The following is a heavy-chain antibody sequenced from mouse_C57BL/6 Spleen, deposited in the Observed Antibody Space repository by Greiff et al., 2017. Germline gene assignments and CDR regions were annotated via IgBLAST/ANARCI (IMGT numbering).Heavy chain of an antibody. CDR3: ASRRYYGSSYDYYAMDY. J-gene: IGHJ4*01. CDR1: GYAFSSYW. V-gene: IGHV1-80*01. Sequence: QVQLQQSGAELVKPGASVKISCKASGYAFSSYWMNWVKQRPGKGLEWIGQIYPGDGDTNYNGKFKGKATLTADKSSSTAYMQLSSLTSEDSAVYFCASRRYYGSSYDYYAMDYWGQGTSVTVSS. D-gene: IGHD1-1*01. CDR2: IYPGDGDT.